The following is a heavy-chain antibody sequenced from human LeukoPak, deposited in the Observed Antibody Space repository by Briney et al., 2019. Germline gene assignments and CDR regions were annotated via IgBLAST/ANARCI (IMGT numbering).Heavy chain of an antibody. J-gene: IGHJ5*02. V-gene: IGHV1-69*04. D-gene: IGHD6-19*01. CDR3: ARDLHGWPAP. CDR1: GGTFSSYA. Sequence: ASVKVSCKASGGTFSSYAISWVRQAPGQGLEWMGRIIPILGIANYAQKFQGRVTITADKSTSTAYMELSSLRSEDTAVYYRARDLHGWPAPWGQGTLVTVSS. CDR2: IIPILGIA.